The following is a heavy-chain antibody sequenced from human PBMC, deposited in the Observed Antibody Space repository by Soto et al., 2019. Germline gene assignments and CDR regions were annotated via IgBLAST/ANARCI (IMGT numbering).Heavy chain of an antibody. J-gene: IGHJ4*02. CDR1: ELTFEDYA. V-gene: IGHV3-9*01. D-gene: IGHD6-19*01. CDR2: ISWNSGSI. CDR3: AKVTSSGWYVFDY. Sequence: PMILSCTAAELTFEDYAMHCVRQDPGKGLEWVSGISWNSGSIGYADSVKGRFTISRDNAKNSLYLQMNSLRAEDTALYCCAKVTSSGWYVFDYWGQGTLVTVSS.